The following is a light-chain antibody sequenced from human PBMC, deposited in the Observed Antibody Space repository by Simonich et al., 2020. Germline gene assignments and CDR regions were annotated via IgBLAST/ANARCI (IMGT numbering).Light chain of an antibody. V-gene: IGLV1-40*01. CDR1: SSNIGAGYD. J-gene: IGLJ3*02. Sequence: QSVLTQPPPVSRAPGQRVTISCTGRSSNIGAGYDVHWYQPLPGTAPKLLIYENSNRPSGVPDRFSGSKSGTTASLAITGVQAEDEADYYCQSYDSSLSGWVFGGGTKLTVL. CDR3: QSYDSSLSGWV. CDR2: ENS.